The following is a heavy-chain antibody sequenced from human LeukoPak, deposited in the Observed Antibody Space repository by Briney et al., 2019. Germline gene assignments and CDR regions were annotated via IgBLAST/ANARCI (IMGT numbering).Heavy chain of an antibody. D-gene: IGHD2-21*01. CDR2: ISYDGSNK. CDR1: GFTFSSYA. J-gene: IGHJ4*02. V-gene: IGHV3-30-3*01. CDR3: ARDQRGKLWLRGYFDY. Sequence: PGRSLRLSCAASGFTFSSYAMHWVHQAPGKGLEWVAVISYDGSNKYYADSVKGRFTISRDNSKNTLYLQMNSLRAEDTAVYYCARDQRGKLWLRGYFDYWGQGTLVTVSS.